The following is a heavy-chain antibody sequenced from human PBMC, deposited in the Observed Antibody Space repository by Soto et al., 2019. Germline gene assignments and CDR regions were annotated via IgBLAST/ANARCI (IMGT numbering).Heavy chain of an antibody. CDR1: GGTFSSYA. D-gene: IGHD2-2*01. CDR2: IIPIFGTA. Sequence: QVQLVQSGAEVKKPGSSVKVSCKASGGTFSSYAISWVRQAPGQGLEWMGGIIPIFGTANYAQKFQGRVTIPADESTSTAYMELSSVRSEDTAVYYCARAPLGYCSSTSCYADYYYYGMDVWGQGTTVTVSS. J-gene: IGHJ6*02. CDR3: ARAPLGYCSSTSCYADYYYYGMDV. V-gene: IGHV1-69*01.